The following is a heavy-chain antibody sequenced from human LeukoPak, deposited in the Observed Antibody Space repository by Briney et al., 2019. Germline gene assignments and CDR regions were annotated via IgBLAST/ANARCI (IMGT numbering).Heavy chain of an antibody. CDR3: VKDLTGTWSFDY. J-gene: IGHJ4*02. V-gene: IGHV3-64D*06. D-gene: IGHD3-9*01. Sequence: GGSLRLSCSTSGFTFSNHFMHWVRQAPGKGLEYVSSIGPNGASTLYADTVKGRFTISRDNSKNALYLQLTSLRLEDTALYYCVKDLTGTWSFDYWGQGTLVTVSS. CDR2: IGPNGAST. CDR1: GFTFSNHF.